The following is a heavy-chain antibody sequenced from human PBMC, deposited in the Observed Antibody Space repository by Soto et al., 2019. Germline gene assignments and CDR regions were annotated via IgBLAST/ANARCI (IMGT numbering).Heavy chain of an antibody. CDR3: ARDPYGGNSPRYYYYGMDV. Sequence: PGGSLRLSCAASGFTFSSYSMNWVRQAPGKGLEWVSSISSSSSYIYYADSVKGRFTISRDNAKNSLYLQMNSLRAEDTAVYYCARDPYGGNSPRYYYYGMDVWGQATTVTVSS. CDR1: GFTFSSYS. V-gene: IGHV3-21*01. CDR2: ISSSSSYI. D-gene: IGHD2-21*02. J-gene: IGHJ6*02.